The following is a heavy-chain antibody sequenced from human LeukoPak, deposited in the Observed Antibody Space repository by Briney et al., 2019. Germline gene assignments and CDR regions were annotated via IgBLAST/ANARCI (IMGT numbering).Heavy chain of an antibody. Sequence: PSETLSLTCAVYGGSFSGYYWSWIRQPPGKGLEWIGEINHSGSTNYNPSLKSRVTISVDTSKNQFSLKLSSVTAADTAVYYCARLYSSSDYFDYWGQGTLVTVSS. CDR3: ARLYSSSDYFDY. CDR1: GGSFSGYY. CDR2: INHSGST. D-gene: IGHD6-6*01. V-gene: IGHV4-34*01. J-gene: IGHJ4*02.